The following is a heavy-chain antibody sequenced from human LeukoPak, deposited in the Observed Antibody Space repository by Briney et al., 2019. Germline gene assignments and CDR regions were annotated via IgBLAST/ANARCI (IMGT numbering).Heavy chain of an antibody. V-gene: IGHV3-23*01. Sequence: PGGSLRLSCAASGFTFSSYAMSWVRQAPGKGLEWVSAISGSGGSTYYADSVKGRFTISRDNSKNTLYLQMNSLRAEDTAVYYCAITDAPYSSAYRFDYWGRGTLVTVSS. D-gene: IGHD6-19*01. CDR3: AITDAPYSSAYRFDY. J-gene: IGHJ4*02. CDR2: ISGSGGST. CDR1: GFTFSSYA.